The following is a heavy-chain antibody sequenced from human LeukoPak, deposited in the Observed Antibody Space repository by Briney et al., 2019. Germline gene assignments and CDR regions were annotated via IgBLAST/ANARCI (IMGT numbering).Heavy chain of an antibody. CDR1: GYTFTSYG. V-gene: IGHV1-18*01. J-gene: IGHJ3*02. CDR2: ISAYNGNT. Sequence: ASVKVSCKASGYTFTSYGISWVRQAPGQGLEWMGWISAYNGNTNYAQKFQGRVTMTRDTSTSTVYMELSSLRSEDTAVYYCARDRVTGTTYAFDIWGQGTMVTVSS. D-gene: IGHD1-20*01. CDR3: ARDRVTGTTYAFDI.